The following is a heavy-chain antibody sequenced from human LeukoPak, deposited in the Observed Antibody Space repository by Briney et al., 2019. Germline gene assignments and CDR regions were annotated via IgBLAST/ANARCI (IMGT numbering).Heavy chain of an antibody. CDR1: GFTFSSYG. J-gene: IGHJ6*03. Sequence: GGSLRLSCAASGFTFSSYGMSWVRQAPGKGLVWVSRINSDGSSTIYADSVKGRFTISRDNAKNTLYLQMNSLRAEDTAVYYCALLPQEDFWSGYYLSYYYYYYMDVWGKGTTVTVSS. CDR3: ALLPQEDFWSGYYLSYYYYYYMDV. CDR2: INSDGSST. V-gene: IGHV3-74*01. D-gene: IGHD3-3*01.